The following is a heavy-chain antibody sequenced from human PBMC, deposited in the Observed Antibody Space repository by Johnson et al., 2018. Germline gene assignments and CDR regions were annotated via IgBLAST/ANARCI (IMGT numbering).Heavy chain of an antibody. D-gene: IGHD6-13*01. CDR2: ISYDGSNE. V-gene: IGHV3-30*18. Sequence: QVQLVQSGGGVVQPGRSLRLSCAASGFTFSVYGMHWVRQAPGKGLEWVALISYDGSNEYYADSVKGRFPVSRDNSKNTRYLQMNSLRVEDTAVYYCAKHIAIGQDAFDMWGQGTTVTVSS. CDR1: GFTFSVYG. CDR3: AKHIAIGQDAFDM. J-gene: IGHJ3*02.